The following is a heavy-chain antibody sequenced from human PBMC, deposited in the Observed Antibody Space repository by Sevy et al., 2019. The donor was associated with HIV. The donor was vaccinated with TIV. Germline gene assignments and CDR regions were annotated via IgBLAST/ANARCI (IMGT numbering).Heavy chain of an antibody. Sequence: GGSLRLSCAASGFIFSDYYMAWVRQAPGKGLEWISYVSRCGYTIYYADSVEGRFSISRDDAKDSLFLQMDSLRAEDTAFYYCAGGAHYDDADWGFDYWGQGALVTVSS. CDR1: GFIFSDYY. CDR3: AGGAHYDDADWGFDY. J-gene: IGHJ4*02. V-gene: IGHV3-11*01. CDR2: VSRCGYTI. D-gene: IGHD3-22*01.